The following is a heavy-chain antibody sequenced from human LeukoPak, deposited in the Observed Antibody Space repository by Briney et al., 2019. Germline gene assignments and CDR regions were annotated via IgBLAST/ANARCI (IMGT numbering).Heavy chain of an antibody. CDR1: GGSISSSNW. CDR3: ARDNWNYGSSMDV. J-gene: IGHJ6*02. D-gene: IGHD1-7*01. V-gene: IGHV4-4*02. CDR2: IYHRGST. Sequence: SETLSLTCAVSGGSISSSNWCSWVRQPPRKGLEWIGEIYHRGSTNYNPSLKSRVTISVDKSKNQFSLKLSSVTAADTAVYYCARDNWNYGSSMDVWGQGTTVTVSS.